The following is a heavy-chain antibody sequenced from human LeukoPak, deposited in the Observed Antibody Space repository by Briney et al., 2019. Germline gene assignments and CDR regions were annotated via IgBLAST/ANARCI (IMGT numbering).Heavy chain of an antibody. CDR1: GFTFSSYG. V-gene: IGHV3-30*18. CDR2: ISYDGSNK. CDR3: AKDMFVYSSGWEDTVDY. J-gene: IGHJ4*02. D-gene: IGHD6-19*01. Sequence: GGSLRLSCAASGFTFSSYGMHWVRQAPGKGLEWVAVISYDGSNKYYADSVKGRFTISRDNSKNTLYLRMNSLRAEDTAVYYCAKDMFVYSSGWEDTVDYWGQGTLVTVSS.